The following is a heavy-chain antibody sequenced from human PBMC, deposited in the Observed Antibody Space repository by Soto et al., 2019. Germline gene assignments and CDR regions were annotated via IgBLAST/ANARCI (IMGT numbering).Heavy chain of an antibody. Sequence: QVQLQESGPGLAKPSQTLSLTCTVSGGSISSGGYYWSWIRQHPGKGLEWIGYIYYSGSTYYNPSLKSRVTRAVDTSNNQFSLKLSSVTAADTPVYYCARFGGYSYGADYMGQGTLVTDSS. CDR2: IYYSGST. D-gene: IGHD5-18*01. CDR3: ARFGGYSYGADY. V-gene: IGHV4-31*03. J-gene: IGHJ4*02. CDR1: GGSISSGGYY.